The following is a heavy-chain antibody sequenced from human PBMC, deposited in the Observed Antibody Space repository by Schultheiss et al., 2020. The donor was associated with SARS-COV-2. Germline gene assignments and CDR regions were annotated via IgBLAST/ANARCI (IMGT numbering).Heavy chain of an antibody. V-gene: IGHV3-74*01. CDR3: ARASPRSYSSGWYPY. CDR1: GFTFSSYW. Sequence: GGSLRLSCAASGFTFSSYWMHWVRQAPGKGLVWVSRINSDGSSTSYADSVKGRFTISRDNAKNTLYLQMNSLRAEDTAVYYCARASPRSYSSGWYPYWGQGTLVTVSS. D-gene: IGHD6-19*01. J-gene: IGHJ4*02. CDR2: INSDGSST.